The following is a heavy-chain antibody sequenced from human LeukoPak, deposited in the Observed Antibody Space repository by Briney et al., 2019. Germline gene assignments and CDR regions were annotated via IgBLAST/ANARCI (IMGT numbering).Heavy chain of an antibody. Sequence: SETLSLTCSVSGGSISGYYCSWIRQPPGKVLEWVGYIYYSGSTSYNPSLRSRVTMSVDTSKNEFSLKLTSVTASDTAVYYCARGNPSSGDAFDIWGRGTMVTVSS. CDR3: ARGNPSSGDAFDI. CDR2: IYYSGST. CDR1: GGSISGYY. D-gene: IGHD6-19*01. J-gene: IGHJ3*02. V-gene: IGHV4-59*08.